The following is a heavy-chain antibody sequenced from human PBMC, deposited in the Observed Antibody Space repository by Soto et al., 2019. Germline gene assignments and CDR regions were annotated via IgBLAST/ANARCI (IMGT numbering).Heavy chain of an antibody. Sequence: QLQLQESGPGLVKPSETLSLTCTVSGGSISSSSYYWGWIRQPPGKGLEWSGSIYYSGSTYYNPSLNSRVTISVDKSKNQVSLKLSSVTAADTSVYYCARRPLASAFSPLFDPWGQGTLVTVSS. CDR2: IYYSGST. D-gene: IGHD6-13*01. V-gene: IGHV4-39*01. J-gene: IGHJ5*02. CDR1: GGSISSSSYY. CDR3: ARRPLASAFSPLFDP.